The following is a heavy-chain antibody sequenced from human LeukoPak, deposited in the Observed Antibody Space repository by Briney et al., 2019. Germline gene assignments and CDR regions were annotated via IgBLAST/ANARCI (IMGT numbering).Heavy chain of an antibody. D-gene: IGHD4-23*01. CDR3: TTGDGGNSRLDPYYFDY. CDR2: IKSKTDGGTT. V-gene: IGHV3-15*01. CDR1: GFTFSNAW. Sequence: PGGSLRLSXAASGFTFSNAWMSWVRQAPGKGVEWVGRIKSKTDGGTTDYAAPVKGRFTISRDDSKNTLYLQMNSLKTEDTAVYYCTTGDGGNSRLDPYYFDYWGQGTLVTVSS. J-gene: IGHJ4*02.